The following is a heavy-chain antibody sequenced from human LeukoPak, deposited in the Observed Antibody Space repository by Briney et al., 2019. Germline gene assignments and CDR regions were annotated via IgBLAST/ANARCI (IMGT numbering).Heavy chain of an antibody. V-gene: IGHV3-53*01. J-gene: IGHJ6*02. CDR3: ARDSQLERLVDV. Sequence: PGGSLRLSCAASGFTVSSNYMSWVRQAPGKGLEWVSVIYSGDSTYYADSVKGRFTISRDNSKNTLYLQMNSLRAEDTAVYYCARDSQLERLVDVWGQGTTVTVSS. CDR1: GFTVSSNY. CDR2: IYSGDST. D-gene: IGHD1-1*01.